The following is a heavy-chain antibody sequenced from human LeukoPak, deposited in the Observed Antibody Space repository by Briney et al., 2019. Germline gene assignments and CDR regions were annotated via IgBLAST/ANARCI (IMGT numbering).Heavy chain of an antibody. V-gene: IGHV4-59*08. CDR1: GGSIGSYY. CDR2: IYYSGST. CDR3: ARHGLEPTSFYYSMDV. D-gene: IGHD1-1*01. J-gene: IGHJ6*03. Sequence: PSETLSLTCTVSGGSIGSYYWSWIRQPPGKGLEWIGYIYYSGSTHYNPSLKSRVTISVDTSKNQFSLKLSSVTAADTAVYYCARHGLEPTSFYYSMDVWGKGTTVTV.